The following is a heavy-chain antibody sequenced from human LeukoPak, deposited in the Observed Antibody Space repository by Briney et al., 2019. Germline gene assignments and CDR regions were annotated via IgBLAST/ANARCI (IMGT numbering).Heavy chain of an antibody. CDR1: GFTFSKYA. J-gene: IGHJ4*02. D-gene: IGHD6-13*01. CDR2: IGAASYYI. V-gene: IGHV3-21*01. CDR3: VRGQATAWGLDY. Sequence: GGSLRLSCSASGFTFSKYAMNWVRQAPGKGLEWFASIGAASYYIYYADSVKGRFTISRDNAKNTLHLQMNSLRAEDTALYYCVRGQATAWGLDYWGQGTLVTVSS.